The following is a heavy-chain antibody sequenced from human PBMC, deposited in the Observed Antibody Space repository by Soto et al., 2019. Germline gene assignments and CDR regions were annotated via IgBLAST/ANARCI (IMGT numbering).Heavy chain of an antibody. D-gene: IGHD3-22*01. CDR3: TRHEADYYDSSGDY. Sequence: GGSLRLSCAASGFTFSGSAMHWVRQASGKGLEWVGRIRSKANSYATAYAASVKGRFTISRDDSKNTAYLQMNSLKTEDTAVYYCTRHEADYYDSSGDYWGQGTLVTVSS. CDR1: GFTFSGSA. V-gene: IGHV3-73*01. CDR2: IRSKANSYAT. J-gene: IGHJ4*02.